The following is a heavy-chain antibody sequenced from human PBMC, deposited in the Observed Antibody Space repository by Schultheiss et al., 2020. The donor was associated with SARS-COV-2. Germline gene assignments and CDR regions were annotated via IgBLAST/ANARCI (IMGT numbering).Heavy chain of an antibody. Sequence: GGSLRLSCAASGFTVSSNYMSWVRQAPGKGLEWVSGISGSGGNTYYADSVKGRFTFSRDNSKNTLYLQMNSLRDEDTAIYYCAKGQGQSDDIFDYWGQGTLVTVSS. CDR1: GFTVSSNY. V-gene: IGHV3-23*01. CDR2: ISGSGGNT. CDR3: AKGQGQSDDIFDY. J-gene: IGHJ4*02. D-gene: IGHD1-1*01.